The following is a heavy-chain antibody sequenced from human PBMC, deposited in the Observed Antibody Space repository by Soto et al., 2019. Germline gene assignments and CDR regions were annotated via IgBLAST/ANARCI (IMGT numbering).Heavy chain of an antibody. D-gene: IGHD3-9*01. CDR1: GYSISSGYY. Sequence: SETLSLTCTVSGYSISSGYYWGWIRQPPGKGLEWIGSIYHSGSTYYNPSLKSRVTISVDTSKNKFSLKLSSVTAADTAVYYCAHPFDWFTWADAFDIWGQGTMVTVSS. CDR3: AHPFDWFTWADAFDI. J-gene: IGHJ3*02. CDR2: IYHSGST. V-gene: IGHV4-38-2*02.